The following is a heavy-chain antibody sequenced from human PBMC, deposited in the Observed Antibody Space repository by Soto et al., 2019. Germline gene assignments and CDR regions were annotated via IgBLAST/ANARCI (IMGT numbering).Heavy chain of an antibody. CDR2: VSHDGSNK. J-gene: IGHJ4*02. CDR1: GLIFSSYG. V-gene: IGHV3-30*18. CDR3: AKDTYYYSSSGYYIFDY. D-gene: IGHD3-22*01. Sequence: QVQLVESGGGVVQPERSLRLSCEASGLIFSSYGMHWVRQAPGKGLEWVAVVSHDGSNKKYVDSVEGRFTTSRDNSKHTLSLQMNSLRAEDTAVYYCAKDTYYYSSSGYYIFDYWGQGTLVTVSS.